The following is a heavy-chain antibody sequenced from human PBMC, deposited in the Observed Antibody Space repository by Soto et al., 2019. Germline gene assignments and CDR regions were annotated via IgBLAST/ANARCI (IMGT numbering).Heavy chain of an antibody. CDR3: FKNSGWFNT. D-gene: IGHD3-10*01. Sequence: GRSLRLSWAASGFTFGPTDITWVPPAPGAGLQWVSTIDGSGGITYYADSVKGRFAIALDNSRNTVYLPMKSLRGDNTAPYDCFKNSGWFNTWGQGA. CDR1: GFTFGPTD. J-gene: IGHJ5*02. CDR2: IDGSGGIT. V-gene: IGHV3-23*01.